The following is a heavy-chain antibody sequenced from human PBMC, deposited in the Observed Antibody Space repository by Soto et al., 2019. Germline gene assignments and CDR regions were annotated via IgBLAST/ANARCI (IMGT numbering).Heavy chain of an antibody. CDR3: ARSPEPDVLLLRY. Sequence: PSETLSLTCTVSGGSISSGDYYWSWIRQPPGKGLEWIGYIYYSGSTYYNPSLKSRVTTSVDTSKNQFSLKLSSVTAADTAVYYCARSPEPDVLLLRYWGQGTLVTVSS. CDR1: GGSISSGDYY. V-gene: IGHV4-30-4*01. D-gene: IGHD3-10*01. J-gene: IGHJ4*02. CDR2: IYYSGST.